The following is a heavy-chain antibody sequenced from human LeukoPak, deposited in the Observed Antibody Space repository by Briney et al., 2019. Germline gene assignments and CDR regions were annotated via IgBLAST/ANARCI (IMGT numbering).Heavy chain of an antibody. V-gene: IGHV4-59*01. J-gene: IGHJ6*02. CDR1: GGSISSYY. CDR2: IYYSGST. Sequence: SETLSLTCTVSGGSISSYYWSWIRQPPGKGLEWIGYIYYSGSTNYNPSLKSRVTISVDTSKNQFSLKLSSVTAADTAAYYCASGYCSGGSCYPPYYGMDVWGQGTTVTVSS. CDR3: ASGYCSGGSCYPPYYGMDV. D-gene: IGHD2-15*01.